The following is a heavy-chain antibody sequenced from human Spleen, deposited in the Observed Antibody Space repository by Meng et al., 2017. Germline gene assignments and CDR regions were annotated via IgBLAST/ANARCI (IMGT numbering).Heavy chain of an antibody. D-gene: IGHD6-19*01. Sequence: ASVKVSCKASGYTFTSSGVSWVRQAPGQGLEWMGWISTHNGNTNYAEKFQGRVTMTTDTSTSTAYMELRSLRSDDTAVYYCARGKQWNYAMDVWGLGTTATVSS. V-gene: IGHV1-18*01. CDR1: GYTFTSSG. J-gene: IGHJ6*02. CDR3: ARGKQWNYAMDV. CDR2: ISTHNGNT.